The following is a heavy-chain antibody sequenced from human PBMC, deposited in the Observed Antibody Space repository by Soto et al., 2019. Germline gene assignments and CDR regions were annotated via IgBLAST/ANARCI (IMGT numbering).Heavy chain of an antibody. Sequence: PSETLSLTCAVSGGSISSGSYYWGWLRQSPAKGLEWIGSFYNSGGTYYNPSLKSRVTISVDTSKNQFSLRLSSLTAADTAVYYCARRDTGAHVFDIWGQGTMVTVSS. D-gene: IGHD4-17*01. CDR3: ARRDTGAHVFDI. V-gene: IGHV4-39*01. CDR2: FYNSGGT. CDR1: GGSISSGSYY. J-gene: IGHJ3*02.